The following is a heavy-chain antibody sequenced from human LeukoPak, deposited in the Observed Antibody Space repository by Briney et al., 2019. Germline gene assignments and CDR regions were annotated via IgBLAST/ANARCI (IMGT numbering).Heavy chain of an antibody. CDR3: ARNQQLGGHSYYYYGMDV. D-gene: IGHD3-16*01. CDR2: ISGGGVTT. V-gene: IGHV3-23*01. CDR1: GFTFSSYS. J-gene: IGHJ6*02. Sequence: GGSLRLSCAASGFTFSSYSMTWARQAPGKGLEWVSGISGGGVTTYYADSVKGRFTISRDNSKNTLYLQMNSLRADDTAIYYCARNQQLGGHSYYYYGMDVWGQGTTVTVSS.